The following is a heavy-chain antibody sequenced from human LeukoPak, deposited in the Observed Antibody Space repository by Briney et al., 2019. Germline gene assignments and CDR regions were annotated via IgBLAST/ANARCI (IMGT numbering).Heavy chain of an antibody. Sequence: PSETLSLTCTVSGGSISSYYWSWIRQPPGKGLEWIGYIYYSGSTNYNPSLKSRVTISVDTSKNQFSLKLSSVTAADTAVYYCARGYYLNWFDPWGQGTLDTVSS. CDR3: ARGYYLNWFDP. CDR1: GGSISSYY. V-gene: IGHV4-59*08. J-gene: IGHJ5*02. CDR2: IYYSGST. D-gene: IGHD3-10*01.